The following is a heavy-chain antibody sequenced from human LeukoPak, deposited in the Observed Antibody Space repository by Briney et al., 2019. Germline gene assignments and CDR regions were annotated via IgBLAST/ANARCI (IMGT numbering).Heavy chain of an antibody. Sequence: SETLSLTCAVYGGSFSGYYWSWIRQPPGKGLEWIGEINHSGSTNYNPSLKGRVTISVDTSKNQFSLKLSSVTAADTAVYYCARGYYYDSSGYYSRPYYFDYWGQGTLVTVSS. CDR1: GGSFSGYY. J-gene: IGHJ4*02. V-gene: IGHV4-34*01. D-gene: IGHD3-22*01. CDR2: INHSGST. CDR3: ARGYYYDSSGYYSRPYYFDY.